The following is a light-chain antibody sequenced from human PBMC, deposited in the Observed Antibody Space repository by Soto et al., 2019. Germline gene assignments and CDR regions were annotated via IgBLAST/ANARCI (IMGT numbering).Light chain of an antibody. J-gene: IGLJ2*01. Sequence: QSALTQPASVSGSPGQSITISCTGTSSDVGGYNFVSWYQHHPGKAAKLIIYEVSNRPSGVSNRFSASKSGNTASLTIFGLQAEDEADYYCSSYTNSSTLVLFGGGTKLTVL. V-gene: IGLV2-14*01. CDR3: SSYTNSSTLVL. CDR1: SSDVGGYNF. CDR2: EVS.